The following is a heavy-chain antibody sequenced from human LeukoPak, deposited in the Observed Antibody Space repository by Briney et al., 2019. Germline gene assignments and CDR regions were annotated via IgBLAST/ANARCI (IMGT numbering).Heavy chain of an antibody. D-gene: IGHD6-19*01. J-gene: IGHJ4*02. CDR3: AKEAVPWSDGADYFDY. CDR2: IYSGGST. CDR1: GFIFSSYG. V-gene: IGHV3-NL1*01. Sequence: PGGSLRLSCAASGFIFSSYGMHWVRQAPGKGLEWVSVIYSGGSTYYADSVKGRFTISRDNFKNTLYLQMNSLRAEDTAVYYCAKEAVPWSDGADYFDYWGQGTLVTVSS.